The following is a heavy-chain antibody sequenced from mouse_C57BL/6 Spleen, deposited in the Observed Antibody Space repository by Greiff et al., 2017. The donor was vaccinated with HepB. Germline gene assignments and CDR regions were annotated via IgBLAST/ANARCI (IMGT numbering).Heavy chain of an antibody. CDR3: ARREFTTVVATPFAY. V-gene: IGHV1-50*01. D-gene: IGHD1-1*01. CDR2: IDPSDSYT. J-gene: IGHJ3*01. CDR1: GYTFTSYW. Sequence: VQLQQPGAELVKPGASVKLSCKASGYTFTSYWMQWVKQRPGQGLEWIGEIDPSDSYTNYNQKFKGKATLTVDTSSSTAYMQLSSLTSEDSAVYYCARREFTTVVATPFAYWGQGTLVTVSA.